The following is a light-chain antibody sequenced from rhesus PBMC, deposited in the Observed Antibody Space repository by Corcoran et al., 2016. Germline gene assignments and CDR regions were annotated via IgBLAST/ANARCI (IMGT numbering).Light chain of an antibody. Sequence: DIQMTQSPSSLSASAGDRVTITCRASQDISTYLNWYQQRPGKAPHRLIYAASSLESGVPSRVSGSGSGTEFTLTISSLQSEDFATYYCLQYASTPLTFGGGANVEI. CDR1: QDISTY. V-gene: IGKV1-43*01. CDR2: AAS. J-gene: IGKJ4*01. CDR3: LQYASTPLT.